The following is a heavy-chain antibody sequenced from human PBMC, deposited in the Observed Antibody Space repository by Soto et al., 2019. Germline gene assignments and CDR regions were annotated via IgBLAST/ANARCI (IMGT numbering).Heavy chain of an antibody. V-gene: IGHV4-34*01. CDR3: ARGAILEWLLSGYYYYYGMDV. Sequence: SETLSLTCAVHGGSFSGYYWSWIRQPPGKGLEWIGEINHSGSTNYNPSLKSRVTISVDTSKNQFPLKLSSVTAADTAVYYCARGAILEWLLSGYYYYYGMDVWGQGTTVTVSS. D-gene: IGHD3-3*01. CDR2: INHSGST. J-gene: IGHJ6*02. CDR1: GGSFSGYY.